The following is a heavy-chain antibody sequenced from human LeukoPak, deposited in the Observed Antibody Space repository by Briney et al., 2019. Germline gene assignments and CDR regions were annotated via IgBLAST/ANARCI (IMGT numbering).Heavy chain of an antibody. J-gene: IGHJ4*02. CDR3: ARGNSRSRVVPVALSGY. D-gene: IGHD2-2*01. CDR1: GYTFTSYD. CDR2: MNPNSGNT. Sequence: GASVKVSCKASGYTFTSYDISWVRQATGQGLEWMGWMNPNSGNTGYAQKFQGRGTMTRNTSISTAYMELGSPRSEDTAVYYCARGNSRSRVVPVALSGYWGQGTLVTVSS. V-gene: IGHV1-8*01.